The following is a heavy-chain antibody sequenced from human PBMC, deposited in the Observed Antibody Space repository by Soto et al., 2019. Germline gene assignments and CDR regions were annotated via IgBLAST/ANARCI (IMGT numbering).Heavy chain of an antibody. J-gene: IGHJ1*01. CDR1: GESFSGNY. V-gene: IGHV4-34*01. CDR2: INHSGNT. Sequence: SETLSLTCAVYGESFSGNYWTWIRQPPGKGLEWIGEINHSGNTNYNPSLTSRVTISVDTSKNQFSLKLSSVTAADTAVYYCARDSTWRGYYYQYFQHWGQGTLVTVS. D-gene: IGHD3-22*01. CDR3: ARDSTWRGYYYQYFQH.